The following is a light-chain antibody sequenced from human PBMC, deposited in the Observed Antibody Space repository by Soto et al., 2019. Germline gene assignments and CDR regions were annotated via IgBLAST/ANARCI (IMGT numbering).Light chain of an antibody. J-gene: IGKJ2*01. V-gene: IGKV3-20*01. CDR2: GAS. CDR3: QQYGSYPRYT. CDR1: QSVSSSY. Sequence: EIVLTQSPGTLSLSPGERATLSCRASQSVSSSYLAWYQQKPGQAPRLLIYGASSRATGIPDRFSGSGSGTDFTLTISSLEAYDCAVSYCQQYGSYPRYTFGKGTKLEIK.